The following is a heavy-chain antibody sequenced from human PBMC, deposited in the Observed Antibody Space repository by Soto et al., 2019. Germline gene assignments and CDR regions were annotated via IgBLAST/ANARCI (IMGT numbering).Heavy chain of an antibody. Sequence: ASVKVSCKASGYTFTSYYMHWVRQAPGQGLEWMGIITPSGGSTSYAEKFQGRVTMTRDTSTSTVYMELSGLRSEDTAVYYCARDQGDIVVVVAATLGYWGQGTLVPVSS. CDR1: GYTFTSYY. D-gene: IGHD2-15*01. J-gene: IGHJ4*02. CDR3: ARDQGDIVVVVAATLGY. V-gene: IGHV1-46*03. CDR2: ITPSGGST.